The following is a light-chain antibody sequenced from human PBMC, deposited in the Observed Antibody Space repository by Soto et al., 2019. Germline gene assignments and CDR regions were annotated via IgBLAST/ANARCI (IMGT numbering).Light chain of an antibody. CDR3: MQALQTPWT. J-gene: IGKJ1*01. Sequence: DIVMTQSPLSLPVTPGEPASISCRSNQSLLHGNGYNYLDWYLQKPGQSPQLLIYLDSNRASGVPDRFSGSGSGTDFTLKISRVEAEDVGVYYCMQALQTPWTFGQGTKVEIK. CDR1: QSLLHGNGYNY. CDR2: LDS. V-gene: IGKV2-28*01.